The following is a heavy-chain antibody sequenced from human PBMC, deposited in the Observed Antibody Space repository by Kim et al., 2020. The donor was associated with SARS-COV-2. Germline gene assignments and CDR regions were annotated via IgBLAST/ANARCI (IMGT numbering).Heavy chain of an antibody. Sequence: SETLSLTCAVYGGSFSGYYWSWIRQPPGKGLEWIGEINHSGSTNYNPSLKSRVTISVDTSKNQFSLKLSSVTAADTAVYYCARGPRNYYGSGSYSNYWG. CDR3: ARGPRNYYGSGSYSNY. CDR1: GGSFSGYY. D-gene: IGHD3-10*01. V-gene: IGHV4-34*01. J-gene: IGHJ4*01. CDR2: INHSGST.